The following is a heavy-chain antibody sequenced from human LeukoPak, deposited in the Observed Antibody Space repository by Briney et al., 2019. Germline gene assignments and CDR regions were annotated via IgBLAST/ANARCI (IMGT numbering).Heavy chain of an antibody. D-gene: IGHD2-15*01. J-gene: IGHJ4*02. Sequence: QPGGSLRLSCAASGFTFSSYAMSWVRQAPGKGLEWVSAISGSGGSTYYADSVKGRFTISRDNSKNTLYLQMNSLRAEDTAVYYCAKGATAVVVVAATFDHWGQGTLVTVSS. CDR1: GFTFSSYA. V-gene: IGHV3-23*01. CDR3: AKGATAVVVVAATFDH. CDR2: ISGSGGST.